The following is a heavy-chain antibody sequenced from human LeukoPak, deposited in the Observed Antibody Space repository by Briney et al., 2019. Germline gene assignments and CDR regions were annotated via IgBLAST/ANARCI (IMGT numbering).Heavy chain of an antibody. CDR2: IYYSGST. CDR1: GASISTYY. V-gene: IGHV4-59*04. J-gene: IGHJ4*02. Sequence: PSETLSLTCSVSGASISTYYWSWIRQPPGKGLEWIGNIYYSGSTYYNPSLKSRVTISVDTSKNQFSLRLSSVTAADTAVYYCARGPDDFDYWGQGTLVTVSS. D-gene: IGHD5-24*01. CDR3: ARGPDDFDY.